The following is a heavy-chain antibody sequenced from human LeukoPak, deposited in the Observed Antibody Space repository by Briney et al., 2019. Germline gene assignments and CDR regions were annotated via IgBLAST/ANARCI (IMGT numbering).Heavy chain of an antibody. V-gene: IGHV1-2*02. CDR3: ALLSASMPDAS. CDR1: GYTFTGYY. Sequence: ASVRVSCKASGYTFTGYYIHWVRQAPGQGLEWMGWIHPNSGGTNYAQNFQGRVTMTRDTSISTAYMDLSRLTSDDTAVYYCALLSASMPDASWGQGTLVTVSS. CDR2: IHPNSGGT. J-gene: IGHJ4*02. D-gene: IGHD2/OR15-2a*01.